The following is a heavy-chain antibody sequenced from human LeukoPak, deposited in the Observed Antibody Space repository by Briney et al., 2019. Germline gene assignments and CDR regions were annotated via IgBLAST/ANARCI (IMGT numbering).Heavy chain of an antibody. CDR1: GYTFTSYG. V-gene: IGHV1-69*06. Sequence: ASVKVSCKASGYTFTSYGISWVRQAPGQGLEWMGGIIPIFGTANYAQKFQGRVTITADKPTSTAYMELSSLRSEDTAVYYCARLGIAAAGTIFHYYYYMDVWGKGTTVTVSS. CDR2: IIPIFGTA. D-gene: IGHD6-13*01. J-gene: IGHJ6*03. CDR3: ARLGIAAAGTIFHYYYYMDV.